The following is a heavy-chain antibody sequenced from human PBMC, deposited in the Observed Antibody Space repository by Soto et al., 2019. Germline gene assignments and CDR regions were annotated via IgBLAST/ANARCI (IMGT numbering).Heavy chain of an antibody. Sequence: EVQLVESGGDVIRPGGSLRLSCAASGFTFDDYVMSWVRQAPGKGLEWVSTINWNGVTIHYADSVKGRFTISRDNAKNSLYLQMNSLRAEDTAFYYCARGRSAGWYGAVDYWGQGTLVTVSS. J-gene: IGHJ4*02. CDR2: INWNGVTI. CDR3: ARGRSAGWYGAVDY. CDR1: GFTFDDYV. V-gene: IGHV3-20*04. D-gene: IGHD6-19*01.